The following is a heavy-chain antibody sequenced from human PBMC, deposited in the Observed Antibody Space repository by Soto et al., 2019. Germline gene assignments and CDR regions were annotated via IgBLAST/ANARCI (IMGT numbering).Heavy chain of an antibody. D-gene: IGHD3-3*01. Sequence: QVQLVQSGAEVKKPGASVKVSCKASGYTFTSYGISWVRQAPGQGLEWMGWISAYNGNTNSAQKLQGRVTMTTDTSTSTAYMELRSLRSDDTAVYYCARDSITIFGVVIIGNDAFDIWGQGTMDTVSS. CDR2: ISAYNGNT. J-gene: IGHJ3*02. CDR1: GYTFTSYG. V-gene: IGHV1-18*01. CDR3: ARDSITIFGVVIIGNDAFDI.